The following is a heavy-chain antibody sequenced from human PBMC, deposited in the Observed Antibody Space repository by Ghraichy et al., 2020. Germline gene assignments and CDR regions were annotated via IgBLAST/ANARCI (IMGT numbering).Heavy chain of an antibody. J-gene: IGHJ5*02. CDR3: ARRGSVAVGVCFDP. CDR1: GDSISSSISY. CDR2: IDYSGTT. V-gene: IGHV4-39*01. Sequence: SETLSLTCTVSGDSISSSISYWGWIRQPPGKGLEWIGSIDYSGTTYDSPSLKGRVIISVDTSKNQFSLKLFSVTAADTAVYHCARRGSVAVGVCFDPWGQGTLVTVSS. D-gene: IGHD1-26*01.